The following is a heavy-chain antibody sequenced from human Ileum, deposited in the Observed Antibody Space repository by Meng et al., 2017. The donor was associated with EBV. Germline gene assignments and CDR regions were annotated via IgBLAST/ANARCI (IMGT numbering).Heavy chain of an antibody. V-gene: IGHV1-3*04. D-gene: IGHD3/OR15-3a*01. CDR1: GDTFTRYP. Sequence: VQVVRRGAEVKRPWASFNISCKASGDTFTRYPIHWVRQSPGQRPEWMGWINTDNGETEFSQKFQGRVTITRDTSATTAYMELISLRSEDTAVYYCASRPGFNIGPFDFWGQGTLVTVSS. CDR2: INTDNGET. J-gene: IGHJ4*02. CDR3: ASRPGFNIGPFDF.